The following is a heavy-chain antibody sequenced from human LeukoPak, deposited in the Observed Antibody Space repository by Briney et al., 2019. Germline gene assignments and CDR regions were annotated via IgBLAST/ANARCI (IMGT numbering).Heavy chain of an antibody. J-gene: IGHJ6*01. CDR1: GFTFSNFA. V-gene: IGHV3-23*01. CDR2: IINSGDT. CDR3: AKMKGHPLPKYYMDV. D-gene: IGHD1-26*01. Sequence: PGGSLRLSCAASGFTFSNFAMSWVRRTPGKGLEWASRIINSGDTLYGDSVKGRFTISRDNSKNTLYLEMNSLRAEDTAIYYCAKMKGHPLPKYYMDVWGQGTTVTVSS.